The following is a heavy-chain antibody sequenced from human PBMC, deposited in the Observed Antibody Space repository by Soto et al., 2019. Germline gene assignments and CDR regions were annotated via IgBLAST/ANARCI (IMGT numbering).Heavy chain of an antibody. CDR2: ISSSSSYI. V-gene: IGHV3-21*01. CDR1: GFTFSSYS. Sequence: GGSLRLSCAASGFTFSSYSMNWVRQAPGKGLEWVSSISSSSSYIYYADSVKGRFTISRDNAKNSLYLQMNSLRAKDTAVYYCQVAGPDAFDYWGQGTLVTVSS. J-gene: IGHJ4*02. CDR3: QVAGPDAFDY. D-gene: IGHD6-19*01.